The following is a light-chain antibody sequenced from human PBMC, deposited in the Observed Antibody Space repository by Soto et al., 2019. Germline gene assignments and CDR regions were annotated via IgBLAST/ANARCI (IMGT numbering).Light chain of an antibody. CDR1: YSNIGSNF. Sequence: QSVLTQPPSASANPGQTVTISCSGRYSNIGSNFVSWYQRLPGTAPKLLIYSINQRPSGVPDRFSGSKSGTSASLTISGLQSEDEADYFCSSWDDSLDGPVFGGGTQLTVL. CDR2: SIN. V-gene: IGLV1-44*01. J-gene: IGLJ3*02. CDR3: SSWDDSLDGPV.